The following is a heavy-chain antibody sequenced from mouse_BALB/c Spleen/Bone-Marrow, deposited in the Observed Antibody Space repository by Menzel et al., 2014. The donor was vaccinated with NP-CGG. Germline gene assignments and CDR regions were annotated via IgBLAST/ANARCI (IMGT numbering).Heavy chain of an antibody. CDR3: ARGGGYGSSWFAY. Sequence: VQLQQSGPELVKPGASVKMSCKASGYTFTDYVISWVKQRTGQGLEWIGEIYPGSGSTYYNEKFKGKATLTADKSSNTAYIQLSGLTSEGSAVYFCARGGGYGSSWFAYWGQGALVDISA. CDR1: GYTFTDYV. CDR2: IYPGSGST. V-gene: IGHV1-77*01. D-gene: IGHD1-1*01. J-gene: IGHJ3*01.